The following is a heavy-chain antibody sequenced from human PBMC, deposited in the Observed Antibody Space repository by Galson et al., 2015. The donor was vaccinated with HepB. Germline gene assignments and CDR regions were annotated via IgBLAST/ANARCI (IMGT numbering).Heavy chain of an antibody. CDR1: GFTFDNYG. D-gene: IGHD3-10*01. V-gene: IGHV3-20*04. Sequence: SLRLSCAASGFTFDNYGMSWVRQAPGKGLEWVSGINWNGGSTGYADSVKGRFTISRDNAKNSLYLQMNSLRAEDTALYYCARYMVRGVIILYYYGMDVWGQGTTVTVSS. CDR3: ARYMVRGVIILYYYGMDV. J-gene: IGHJ6*02. CDR2: INWNGGST.